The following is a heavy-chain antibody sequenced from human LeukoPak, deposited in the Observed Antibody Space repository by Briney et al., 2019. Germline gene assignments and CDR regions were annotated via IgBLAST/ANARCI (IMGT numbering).Heavy chain of an antibody. Sequence: GASVKVSCKASGYTFTGYYMHWVRQAPGQGLEWMGWINPNTGGTNYAQKFQGRVSMTRDTSISTAYMELSRLRSDDTAVYYCARVPYGDYEDNYYYGLDVWGQGTTVTVSS. J-gene: IGHJ6*02. CDR3: ARVPYGDYEDNYYYGLDV. V-gene: IGHV1-2*02. CDR1: GYTFTGYY. CDR2: INPNTGGT. D-gene: IGHD4-17*01.